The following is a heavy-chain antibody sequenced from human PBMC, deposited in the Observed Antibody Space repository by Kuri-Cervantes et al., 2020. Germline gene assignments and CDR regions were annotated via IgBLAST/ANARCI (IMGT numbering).Heavy chain of an antibody. J-gene: IGHJ4*02. CDR3: ARDSDRIVGATDFDY. Sequence: GESLKISCAASGFTFSSYAMSWVRQAPGKGLEWVSAISGSGGSTYYADSVKGRFTISRDNSKNTLYLQMNSLRAEDTAVYYCARDSDRIVGATDFDYWGQGTLVTVSS. CDR1: GFTFSSYA. V-gene: IGHV3-23*01. D-gene: IGHD1-26*01. CDR2: ISGSGGST.